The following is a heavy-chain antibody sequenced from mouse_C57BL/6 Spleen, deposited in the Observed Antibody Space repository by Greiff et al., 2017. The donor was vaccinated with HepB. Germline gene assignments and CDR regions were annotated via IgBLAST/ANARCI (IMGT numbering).Heavy chain of an antibody. CDR1: GFNIKDDY. D-gene: IGHD1-1*01. Sequence: VHVKQSGAELVRPGASVKLSCTASGFNIKDDYMHWVKQRPEQGLEWIGWIDPENGDTEYASKFQGKATITADTSSNTAYLQLSSLTSEDTAVYYCTTWVYYYGSSYVFFDYWGQGTTLTVSS. CDR2: IDPENGDT. J-gene: IGHJ2*01. V-gene: IGHV14-4*01. CDR3: TTWVYYYGSSYVFFDY.